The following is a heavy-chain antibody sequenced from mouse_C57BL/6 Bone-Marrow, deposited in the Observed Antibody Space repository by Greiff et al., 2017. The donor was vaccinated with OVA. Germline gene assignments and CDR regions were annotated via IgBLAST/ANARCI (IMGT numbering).Heavy chain of an antibody. CDR1: GYTFTDYN. V-gene: IGHV1-18*01. J-gene: IGHJ4*01. Sequence: EVQVVESGPELVKPGASVKIPCKASGYTFTDYNMDWVKQSHGQSLEWIGDINPNNGGTIYNQKFKGKATLTVDKSSSTAYMELRRLTSEDTAVYYCARWSYAMDYWGQGTSVTVSS. CDR2: INPNNGGT. CDR3: ARWSYAMDY.